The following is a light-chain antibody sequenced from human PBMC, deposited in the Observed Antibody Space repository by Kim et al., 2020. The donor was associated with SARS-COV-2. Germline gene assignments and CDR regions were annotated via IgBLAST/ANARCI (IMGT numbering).Light chain of an antibody. CDR2: AVS. J-gene: IGKJ2*01. CDR1: QDLGDY. CDR3: LQYSTYPYT. Sequence: SASAGDRVTITCRASQDLGDYLAWLQQQPGKVPQRLIYAVSRLQSGVSSRFSGSRSGTEFTLTISGLRPEDFATYYCLQYSTYPYTLGQGTKLEIK. V-gene: IGKV1-17*03.